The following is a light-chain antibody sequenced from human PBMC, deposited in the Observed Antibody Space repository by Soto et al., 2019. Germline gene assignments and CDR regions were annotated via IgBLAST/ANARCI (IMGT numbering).Light chain of an antibody. CDR3: QQSYSSPGT. V-gene: IGKV1-39*01. Sequence: DIQMTQSPSSLSASVGERVTITCRASQSIDKYLNWYQHKPGKAPYLLIYAASHLRSGVPTRFSGSGTGTSFTLTISSLQYEDLATYYCQQSYSSPGTFGRGTKVEFK. CDR2: AAS. CDR1: QSIDKY. J-gene: IGKJ1*01.